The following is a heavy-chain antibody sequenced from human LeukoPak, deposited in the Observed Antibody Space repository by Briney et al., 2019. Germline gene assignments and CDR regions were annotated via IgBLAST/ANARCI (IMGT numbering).Heavy chain of an antibody. CDR1: GGSFSGYY. D-gene: IGHD2-15*01. CDR2: INHSGST. V-gene: IGHV4-34*01. Sequence: PSETLSLTCAVYGGSFSGYYWSWIRQPPGKGLEWIGEINHSGSTNYNPSLKSRVTISVDTSKNQFSLKLGSVTAADTAVYYCARPLRGYCSGGSCQGFDYWGQGTLVTVSS. J-gene: IGHJ4*02. CDR3: ARPLRGYCSGGSCQGFDY.